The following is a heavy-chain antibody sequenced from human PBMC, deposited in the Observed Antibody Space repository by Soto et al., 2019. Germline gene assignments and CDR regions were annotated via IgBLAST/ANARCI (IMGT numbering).Heavy chain of an antibody. CDR3: ATEVMVRGVLSVFDY. D-gene: IGHD3-10*01. Sequence: QVQLVQSGAEVKKPGSSVKVSCKASGGTFSSYAISWVRQAPGQGLEWMGGIIPIVGTANYAQKFQGRVTITADESTSTAYLELSSLRSEDTAVYYCATEVMVRGVLSVFDYWGQGTLVTVSS. V-gene: IGHV1-69*01. CDR1: GGTFSSYA. CDR2: IIPIVGTA. J-gene: IGHJ4*02.